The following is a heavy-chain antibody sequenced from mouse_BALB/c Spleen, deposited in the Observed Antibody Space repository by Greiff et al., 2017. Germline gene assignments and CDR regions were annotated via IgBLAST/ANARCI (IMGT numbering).Heavy chain of an antibody. CDR3: ARNSLTVYAMDY. Sequence: EVMLVESGGGLVKPGGSLKLSCAASGFTFSSYAMSWVRQTPEKRLEWVASISSGGSTYYPDSVKGRFTISRDNARNILYLQMSSLRSEDTAMYYCARNSLTVYAMDYWGQGTSVTVSS. D-gene: IGHD2-13*01. V-gene: IGHV5-6-5*01. CDR2: ISSGGST. J-gene: IGHJ4*01. CDR1: GFTFSSYA.